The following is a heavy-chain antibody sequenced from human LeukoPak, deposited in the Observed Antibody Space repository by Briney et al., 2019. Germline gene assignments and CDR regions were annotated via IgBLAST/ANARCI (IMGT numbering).Heavy chain of an antibody. CDR3: ARLEDDSSMDV. CDR1: GFTFSSYA. CDR2: ISYDGSNK. D-gene: IGHD3-3*01. V-gene: IGHV3-30-3*01. J-gene: IGHJ6*02. Sequence: QPGRSLRLSCAASGFTFSSYAMHWVRQAPGKGLEWVAVISYDGSNKYYADSVKGRFTISRDNSKNTLYLQMNSLRAEDTAVYYCARLEDDSSMDVWGQGTTVTVSS.